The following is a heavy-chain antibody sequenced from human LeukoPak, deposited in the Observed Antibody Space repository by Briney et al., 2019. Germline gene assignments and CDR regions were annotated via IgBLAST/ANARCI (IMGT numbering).Heavy chain of an antibody. J-gene: IGHJ4*02. Sequence: GGSLRLSCAASGFTFSSYAMNWVRQAPGKGLEWVSFISGSGDTTYYADSVKGRFTISRDSSKNTRYLQMNSLRAEDTAVYYCAKSRGESRGASNYWGQGTLVTVSS. CDR1: GFTFSSYA. CDR3: AKSRGESRGASNY. V-gene: IGHV3-23*01. CDR2: ISGSGDTT. D-gene: IGHD1-26*01.